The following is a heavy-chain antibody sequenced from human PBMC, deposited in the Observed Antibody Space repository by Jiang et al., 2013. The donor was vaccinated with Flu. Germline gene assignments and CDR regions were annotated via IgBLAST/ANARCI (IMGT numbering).Heavy chain of an antibody. CDR2: ISYDGSNK. D-gene: IGHD2-15*01. Sequence: GRSLRLSCAASGFTFSSYAMHWVRQAPGKGLEWVAVISYDGSNKYYADSVKGRFTISRDNSKNTLYLQMNSLRAEDTAVYYCARGDCSGGSCYITRLFDYWGQGTLVTVSS. J-gene: IGHJ4*02. V-gene: IGHV3-30-3*01. CDR3: ARGDCSGGSCYITRLFDY. CDR1: GFTFSSYA.